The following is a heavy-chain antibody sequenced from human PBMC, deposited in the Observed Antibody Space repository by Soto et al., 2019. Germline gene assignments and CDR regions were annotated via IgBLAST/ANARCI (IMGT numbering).Heavy chain of an antibody. CDR3: GRDLTSNTNCIDP. Sequence: SETLSLTCSVSGDYIHVGGYYWTWIRQRPGKGLEWMGYIYYTGKTYYSPSLESRLTMSVDRSKNQFSLRLTSVTAADTAVYFCGRDLTSNTNCIDPWGQGTLVTVSS. CDR1: GDYIHVGGYY. V-gene: IGHV4-30-4*01. D-gene: IGHD2-2*01. CDR2: IYYTGKT. J-gene: IGHJ5*02.